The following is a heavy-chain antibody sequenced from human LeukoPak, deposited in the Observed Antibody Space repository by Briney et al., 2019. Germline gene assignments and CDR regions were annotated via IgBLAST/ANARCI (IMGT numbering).Heavy chain of an antibody. V-gene: IGHV4-39*01. J-gene: IGHJ4*02. D-gene: IGHD1-26*01. CDR1: GGSISSGNYY. Sequence: SETLSLTCTVSGGSISSGNYYWGWIRQPPGKGLEWIGSTYYSGSTYYNPSLKSRVTISVDTSKNQFSLKLSSVTAADTAVYFCARQSYSGSCPFHYWGQGTLVTVSS. CDR3: ARQSYSGSCPFHY. CDR2: TYYSGST.